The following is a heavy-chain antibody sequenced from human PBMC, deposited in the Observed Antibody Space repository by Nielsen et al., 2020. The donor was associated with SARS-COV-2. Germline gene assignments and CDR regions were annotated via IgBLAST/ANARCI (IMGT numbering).Heavy chain of an antibody. V-gene: IGHV3-9*01. CDR2: ISWNSGSI. D-gene: IGHD1-26*01. J-gene: IGHJ4*02. CDR3: CLVGAV. CDR1: GFPFDDNA. Sequence: SLKISCAASGFPFDDNAMHWVRQAPGKGLEWVSGISWNSGSIGYADSVKGRFTISRDNAKNSLYLQMNSLRAEDTAVYYCCLVGAVWGQGTLVTVSS.